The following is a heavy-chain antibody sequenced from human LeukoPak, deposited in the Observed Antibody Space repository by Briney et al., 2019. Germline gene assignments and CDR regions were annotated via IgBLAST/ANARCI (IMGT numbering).Heavy chain of an antibody. D-gene: IGHD3-10*01. Sequence: SETLSLTCTVSGGSLSSYYWSWVRQPPGKGLEWIGYIYYSGSTTYNPSLKSRVTISVDTSKNQFSLKLSSVTAADTAVYYCARRLNYGSGTRYYYYGMDVWGQGTTVTVSS. CDR3: ARRLNYGSGTRYYYYGMDV. V-gene: IGHV4-59*08. J-gene: IGHJ6*02. CDR1: GGSLSSYY. CDR2: IYYSGST.